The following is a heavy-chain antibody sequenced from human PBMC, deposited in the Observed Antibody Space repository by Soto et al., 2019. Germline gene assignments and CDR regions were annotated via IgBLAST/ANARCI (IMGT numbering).Heavy chain of an antibody. J-gene: IGHJ4*02. CDR3: ARCLGSSCSFDY. Sequence: QVQLVQSGGGVVQPGTSLRLSCAASGFTFNSYGMHWVRLAPDKGVEWVALVWYDGSKKYYADSVKGRFTISRDNSQNMLYLQMNSLRVEDTAVYYCARCLGSSCSFDYWGQGTLVTVSS. CDR1: GFTFNSYG. D-gene: IGHD3-16*01. V-gene: IGHV3-33*01. CDR2: VWYDGSKK.